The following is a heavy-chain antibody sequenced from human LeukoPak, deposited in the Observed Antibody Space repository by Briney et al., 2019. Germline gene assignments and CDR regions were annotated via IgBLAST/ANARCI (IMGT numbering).Heavy chain of an antibody. J-gene: IGHJ4*02. CDR3: AKYGSDYDSSGYYY. Sequence: PGRSLRLSCAASGFTFSSYGMHWVRQAPGKGLEWVAVIWYDGSNKYYADSVKGRFTISRDNSKNTLYLRMNSLRAEDTAVYYCAKYGSDYDSSGYYYGGQGTLVTVSS. V-gene: IGHV3-33*06. CDR1: GFTFSSYG. D-gene: IGHD3-22*01. CDR2: IWYDGSNK.